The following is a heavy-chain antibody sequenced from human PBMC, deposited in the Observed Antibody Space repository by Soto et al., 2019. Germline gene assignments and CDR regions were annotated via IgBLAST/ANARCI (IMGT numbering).Heavy chain of an antibody. J-gene: IGHJ4*02. CDR1: VGSFKIGSYS. V-gene: IGHV4-61*01. D-gene: IGHD3-3*01. CDR3: ARDFAYFDS. CDR2: VYHTGRT. Sequence: SETLAISCTFSVGSFKIGSYSWSWIRQPPGKGMEWIGYVYHTGRTSYNPSLKSRVSISMDTSKNQFSLNLDSVTAADTAVYFCARDFAYFDSWGQGTMVTVSS.